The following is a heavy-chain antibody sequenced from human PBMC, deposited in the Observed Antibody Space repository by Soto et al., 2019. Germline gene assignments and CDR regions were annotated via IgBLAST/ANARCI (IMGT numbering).Heavy chain of an antibody. Sequence: SETLSLTCTVSGVSISSYYWSWIRQPPGKGLEWIGYIYYSGSTNYNPSLKSRVTISVDTSKNQFSLKLSSVTAADTAVYYCARAGLGFDYWGQGTLVTVSS. CDR1: GVSISSYY. J-gene: IGHJ4*02. CDR3: ARAGLGFDY. V-gene: IGHV4-59*01. D-gene: IGHD1-1*01. CDR2: IYYSGST.